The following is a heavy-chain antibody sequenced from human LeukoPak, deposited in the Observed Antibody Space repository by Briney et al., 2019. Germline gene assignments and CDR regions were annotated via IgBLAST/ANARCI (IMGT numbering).Heavy chain of an antibody. CDR1: GGSLSGYY. D-gene: IGHD2-2*01. V-gene: IGHV4-34*01. J-gene: IGHJ4*02. Sequence: SETLSLTCAVYGGSLSGYYWSWIRQPPGKGLEWIGEINHSGSTNYNPSLKSRVTISVDTSKNQFSLKLSSVTAADTAVYYCASLTDIVVVPAATHNTRFDYWGQGTLVTVSS. CDR3: ASLTDIVVVPAATHNTRFDY. CDR2: INHSGST.